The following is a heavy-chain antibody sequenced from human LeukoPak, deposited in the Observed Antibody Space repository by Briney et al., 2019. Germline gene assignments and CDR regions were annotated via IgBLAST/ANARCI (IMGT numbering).Heavy chain of an antibody. V-gene: IGHV3-23*01. Sequence: GGSLRLSCAASGFTFSTYAMSWVRQAPGKGLEWVSGISGSDDSTYYADSVKGRFTISRDNSKNTLYLQMNRLRADDTAVYYCAKVGESSGYSPLDYWGQGTLVTVSS. D-gene: IGHD3-22*01. CDR2: ISGSDDST. J-gene: IGHJ4*02. CDR3: AKVGESSGYSPLDY. CDR1: GFTFSTYA.